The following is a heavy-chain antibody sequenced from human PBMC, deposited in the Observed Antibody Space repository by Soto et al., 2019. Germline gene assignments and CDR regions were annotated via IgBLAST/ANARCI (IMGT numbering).Heavy chain of an antibody. Sequence: ESGGGLVKPGGSLRLSCAASGFTFSSYSMNWVRQAPGKGLEWVSSISSSSSYIYYADSVKGRFTISRDNAKNSLYLQMNSLRAEDTAVYYCARDRLGGKKNVGGRYWGQGTLVTVSS. CDR3: ARDRLGGKKNVGGRY. D-gene: IGHD1-26*01. CDR2: ISSSSSYI. J-gene: IGHJ4*02. CDR1: GFTFSSYS. V-gene: IGHV3-21*01.